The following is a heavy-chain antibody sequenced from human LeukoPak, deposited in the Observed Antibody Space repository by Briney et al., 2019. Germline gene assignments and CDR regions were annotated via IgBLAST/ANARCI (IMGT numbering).Heavy chain of an antibody. CDR3: ARQESGPYHYMDV. CDR2: VYYSVST. Sequence: SETLSLTCTVSGGSISSYYWTWIRQAPGKGLEWMGYVYYSVSTNYNPSLKSRVSISQDTSKNQVSLKLSSVTAADTAVYYCARQESGPYHYMDVWGKGTTVTVSS. J-gene: IGHJ6*03. CDR1: GGSISSYY. V-gene: IGHV4-59*08. D-gene: IGHD3-3*01.